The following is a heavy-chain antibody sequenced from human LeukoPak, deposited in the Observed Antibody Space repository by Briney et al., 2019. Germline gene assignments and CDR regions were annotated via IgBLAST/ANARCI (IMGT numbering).Heavy chain of an antibody. V-gene: IGHV3-23*01. CDR2: ISGTGSST. Sequence: GGSLRLSCAASTFTFSSYAMSWVRQAPGKGLEWVSGISGTGSSTYYADSVKGRFTISRDNSKDTLHVQMNSLRAEDTAVYYCAKHGSNSFYHSYMDVWGKGTTVTVSS. J-gene: IGHJ6*03. CDR1: TFTFSSYA. D-gene: IGHD4-23*01. CDR3: AKHGSNSFYHSYMDV.